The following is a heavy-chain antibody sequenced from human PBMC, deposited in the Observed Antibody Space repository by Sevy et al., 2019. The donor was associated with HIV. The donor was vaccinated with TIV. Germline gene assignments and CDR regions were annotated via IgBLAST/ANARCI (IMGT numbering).Heavy chain of an antibody. V-gene: IGHV3-30*04. J-gene: IGHJ3*02. CDR3: ARDFPGAAFVI. CDR2: ISYDGSKK. CDR1: GFTFSSYA. Sequence: GGSLRLSCAASGFTFSSYAMHWVRQAPGKGLEWVAVISYDGSKKYYADSVKGRFTISRDNSKNTLYLQMNSLRAEDTAVYYCARDFPGAAFVIWGKGTMVTVSS.